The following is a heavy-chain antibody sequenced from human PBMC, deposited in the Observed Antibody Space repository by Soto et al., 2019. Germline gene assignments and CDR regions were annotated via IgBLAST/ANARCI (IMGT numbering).Heavy chain of an antibody. Sequence: LRLSCAASGFTFSSYSMHWVRQAPGKGLEWVSSIGTRSDIYYADSVKGRFTISRGNAKNSLSLQMNSMTAEDTAVYYCAREETAWPLAYGLDVWGQGTTVTVS. J-gene: IGHJ6*02. V-gene: IGHV3-21*01. CDR1: GFTFSSYS. D-gene: IGHD2-21*02. CDR2: IGTRSDI. CDR3: AREETAWPLAYGLDV.